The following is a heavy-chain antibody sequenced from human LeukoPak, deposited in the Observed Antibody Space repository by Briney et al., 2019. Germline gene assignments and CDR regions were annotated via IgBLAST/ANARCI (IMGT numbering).Heavy chain of an antibody. D-gene: IGHD2-15*01. CDR2: ISSSSSYI. CDR3: ARASGGYCSGGSCSGWFDP. J-gene: IGHJ5*02. CDR1: GFTFSSYS. V-gene: IGHV3-21*01. Sequence: GGSLRLSCAASGFTFSSYSMNWVRQAPGKGLEWVSSISSSSSYIYYADSVKGRFTISRDNAKNSLYLQMNSLGAEDTAVYYCARASGGYCSGGSCSGWFDPWGQGTLVTVSS.